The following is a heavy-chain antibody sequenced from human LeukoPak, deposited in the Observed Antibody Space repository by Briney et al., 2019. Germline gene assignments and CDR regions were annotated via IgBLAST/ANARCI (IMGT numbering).Heavy chain of an antibody. CDR1: GFTFSSYE. V-gene: IGHV3-48*03. CDR3: ARDGSGDNYDSRHGMDV. D-gene: IGHD4-11*01. Sequence: PGGSLRLSCAASGFTFSSYETNWVRQAPGKGLEWVSYISSGGSTISYADSVKGRFTISRGNAKNSLYLQMNSLRAEDMAVYYCARDGSGDNYDSRHGMDVWGHGTTVTVSS. J-gene: IGHJ6*02. CDR2: ISSGGSTI.